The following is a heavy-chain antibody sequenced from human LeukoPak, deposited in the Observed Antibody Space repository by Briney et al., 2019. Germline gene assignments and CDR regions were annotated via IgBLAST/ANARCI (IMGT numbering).Heavy chain of an antibody. CDR1: GFTFSSYA. CDR3: AREGLEMATISR. D-gene: IGHD5-24*01. CDR2: ISSSSSYI. J-gene: IGHJ4*02. V-gene: IGHV3-21*01. Sequence: GGSLRLSCVASGFTFSSYAMYWVRQAPGKGLEWVSSISSSSSYIYYADSVKGRFTISRDNAKNSLYLQMNSLRAEDTAVYYCAREGLEMATISRWGQGTLVTVSS.